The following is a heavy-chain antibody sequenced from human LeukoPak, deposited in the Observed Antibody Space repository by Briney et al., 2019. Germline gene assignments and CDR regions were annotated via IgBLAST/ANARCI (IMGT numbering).Heavy chain of an antibody. V-gene: IGHV1-18*04. CDR2: ICAYNCNT. Sequence: GASVNVSRKASRYTLTNYGISWVRQAPAHGLEWAGWICAYNCNTNYAQKPQGRVTMATDTSTSTAYMELRSLRSDDTAVYYCARGGPTYYDILTGNWFDPWGQGTLVPVSS. CDR1: RYTLTNYG. CDR3: ARGGPTYYDILTGNWFDP. D-gene: IGHD3-9*01. J-gene: IGHJ5*02.